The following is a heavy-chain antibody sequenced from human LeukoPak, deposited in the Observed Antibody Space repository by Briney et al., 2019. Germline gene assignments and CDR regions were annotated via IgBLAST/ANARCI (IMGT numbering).Heavy chain of an antibody. D-gene: IGHD3-10*01. J-gene: IGHJ1*01. Sequence: PSETLSLTCAVYGGSFSGYYWSWIRQPPGKGLEWIGEINHSGSTNYNPSLKSRVTISVDTSKNQFSLKLSSVTAADTAVYYCARGPTLIWFYFQHWGQGTLVTVSS. CDR2: INHSGST. CDR1: GGSFSGYY. CDR3: ARGPTLIWFYFQH. V-gene: IGHV4-34*01.